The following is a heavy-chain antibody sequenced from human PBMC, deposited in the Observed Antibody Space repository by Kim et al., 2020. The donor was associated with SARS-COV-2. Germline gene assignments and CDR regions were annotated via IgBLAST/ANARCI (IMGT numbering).Heavy chain of an antibody. CDR2: ISTLSYT. J-gene: IGHJ6*02. Sequence: GGSLRLSCVTSGFTFTNYGMAWVRQAPGKGLEWVSSISTLSYTYYADSVKGRFTISRDNAKKSVYLQMNSLRAEDTVVYFCARDLGVWGQGTTVTVSS. V-gene: IGHV3-21*01. CDR3: ARDLGV. CDR1: GFTFTNYG.